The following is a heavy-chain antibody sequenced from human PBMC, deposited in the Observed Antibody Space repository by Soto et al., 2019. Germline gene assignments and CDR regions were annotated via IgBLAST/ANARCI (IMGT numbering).Heavy chain of an antibody. J-gene: IGHJ4*02. D-gene: IGHD3-9*01. V-gene: IGHV3-7*01. CDR1: GFTFRSFW. Sequence: GSLRLSCAASGFTFRSFWMSWVRQAPGKGLEWVANINQVGSEKHYVESVKGRCTISRDNAKNSVYLEMNSLRAEDTAVYYFARYFDWVYDYWGPGTLVTVSS. CDR2: INQVGSEK. CDR3: ARYFDWVYDY.